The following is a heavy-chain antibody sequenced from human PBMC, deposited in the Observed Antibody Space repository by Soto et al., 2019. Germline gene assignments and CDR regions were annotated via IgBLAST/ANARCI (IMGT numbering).Heavy chain of an antibody. V-gene: IGHV3-33*01. CDR2: IWYDGSNK. D-gene: IGHD6-6*01. J-gene: IGHJ6*02. Sequence: GGSLRLSCAASGFTFSSYGMHWVRQAPGKGLEWVAVIWYDGSNKYYADSVKGRFTISRDNSKNTLYLQMNSLRAEDTAVYYCARDRGIAARPYYGMDVWGQGTTVTVSS. CDR1: GFTFSSYG. CDR3: ARDRGIAARPYYGMDV.